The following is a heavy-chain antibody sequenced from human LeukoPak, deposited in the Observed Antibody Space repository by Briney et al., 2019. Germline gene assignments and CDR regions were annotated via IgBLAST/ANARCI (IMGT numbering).Heavy chain of an antibody. CDR1: GFTVSSSY. J-gene: IGHJ4*02. D-gene: IGHD3-16*01. V-gene: IGHV3-66*01. CDR3: AKVRWGSDNALDS. Sequence: GGSLRLSCAASGFTVSSSYMSWVRQAPGKGLEWVSAIYSGGSTYYADSVKGRFTISRDNSKNTLYLQMNSLRAEDTAVYYCAKVRWGSDNALDSWGQGTLVTGSS. CDR2: IYSGGST.